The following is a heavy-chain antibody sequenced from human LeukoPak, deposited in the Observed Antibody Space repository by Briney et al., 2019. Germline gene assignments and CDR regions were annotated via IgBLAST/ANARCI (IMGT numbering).Heavy chain of an antibody. CDR1: GFTFSSYS. Sequence: GGSLRLSCAASGFTFSSYSMNWVRQAPGKGLEWVSSISSSSSYIYYADSVKGRFTISRDNAKNSLYLQMNSLRAEDTAVYYCASPLGPGDPFDIWGQGTMVTVSS. V-gene: IGHV3-21*01. CDR2: ISSSSSYI. J-gene: IGHJ3*02. CDR3: ASPLGPGDPFDI.